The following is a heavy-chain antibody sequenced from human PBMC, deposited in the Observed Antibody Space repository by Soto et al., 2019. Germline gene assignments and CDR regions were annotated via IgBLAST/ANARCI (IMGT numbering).Heavy chain of an antibody. Sequence: VGSLRLSCAASGFTFSSYAMHWVRQAPGKGLEWVAVISYDGSNKYYADSVKGRFTISRDNSKNTLYLQMNSLRAEDTAVYYCARDSPNYDFWSGYFEYWGQGTLVTVSS. J-gene: IGHJ4*02. D-gene: IGHD3-3*01. CDR3: ARDSPNYDFWSGYFEY. CDR1: GFTFSSYA. V-gene: IGHV3-30-3*01. CDR2: ISYDGSNK.